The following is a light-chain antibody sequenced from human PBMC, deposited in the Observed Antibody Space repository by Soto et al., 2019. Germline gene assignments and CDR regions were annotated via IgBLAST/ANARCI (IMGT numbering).Light chain of an antibody. CDR2: GSS. J-gene: IGKJ1*01. CDR1: LNIGDS. V-gene: IGKV1-39*01. Sequence: GDRVTITCRASLNIGDSLSWFQKKAGKHPTKLIYGSSALQSGVPVRFSGSASGTDFTLTIRNMQREDFATYYCLQTYNLTRTFGQGTKVDIK. CDR3: LQTYNLTRT.